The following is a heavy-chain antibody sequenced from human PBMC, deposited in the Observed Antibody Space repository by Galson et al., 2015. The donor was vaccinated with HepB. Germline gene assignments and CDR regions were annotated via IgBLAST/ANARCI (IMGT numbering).Heavy chain of an antibody. CDR2: ISSGSSYI. J-gene: IGHJ6*03. V-gene: IGHV3-21*01. CDR3: ARRGPETGFYYYYMDV. Sequence: SLRLSCAASGFTLSSYGMNWVRQAPGKGLEWVSFISSGSSYIYYADSVKGRFTISRDNAKKSLYLQMNSLRVEDTAMYYCARRGPETGFYYYYMDVWGKGTAFTVSS. CDR1: GFTLSSYG. D-gene: IGHD1-14*01.